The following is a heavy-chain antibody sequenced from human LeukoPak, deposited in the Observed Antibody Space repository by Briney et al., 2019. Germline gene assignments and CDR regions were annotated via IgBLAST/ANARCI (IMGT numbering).Heavy chain of an antibody. J-gene: IGHJ4*02. CDR3: ARVGGGSCSDTSCSPNDY. V-gene: IGHV3-21*01. CDR1: GFTFYNYS. CDR2: ISSGSSFI. Sequence: GGSLRLSCAASGFTFYNYSMNWVRQAPGQGLEWVSYISSGSSFIYYADSLRGRFTISRDNAKNFMYLQMSSLRAEDTAVYYCARVGGGSCSDTSCSPNDYWGRGTLVTVSS. D-gene: IGHD2-2*01.